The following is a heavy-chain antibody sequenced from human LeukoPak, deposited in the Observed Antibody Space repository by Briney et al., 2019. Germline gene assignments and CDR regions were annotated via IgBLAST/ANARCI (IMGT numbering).Heavy chain of an antibody. CDR3: ARRGDSGAYGDYADAFDI. D-gene: IGHD4-17*01. J-gene: IGHJ3*02. CDR1: GYTFTSYA. V-gene: IGHV1-3*01. CDR2: INAGNGNT. Sequence: ASVKVSCTASGYTFTSYAMHWVRQAPGQRLEWIGWINAGNGNTKYSQQFQGRVTITRDTSASTDYMELSSLRSEDTAVYYCARRGDSGAYGDYADAFDIWGQGTMVTVSS.